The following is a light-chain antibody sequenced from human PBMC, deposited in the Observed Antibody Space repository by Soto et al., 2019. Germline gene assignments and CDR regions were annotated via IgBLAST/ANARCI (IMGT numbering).Light chain of an antibody. CDR1: SSDIGAYNY. V-gene: IGLV2-14*01. CDR2: AVS. CDR3: SSSTTTTPLL. Sequence: QSALTQPASVSGSPGQSITISCTGTSSDIGAYNYVSWYQIRPGQAPRLMIYAVSNRPSGVSNRFSGSKSGNTASLTISGLRAEDEAEYFCSSSTTTTPLLFGGGTKLTVL. J-gene: IGLJ3*02.